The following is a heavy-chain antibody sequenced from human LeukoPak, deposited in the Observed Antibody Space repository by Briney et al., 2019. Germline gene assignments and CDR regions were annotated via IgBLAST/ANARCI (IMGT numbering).Heavy chain of an antibody. Sequence: GGSLRLSCAASGFTFCSYAMNWVRQAPGRGLEWVSTLSGSGGSTYYADAVKGRFTISRDNSKNTLYLQMTSLRAADTAVYYCAKSRTVVIPLDYWGQGSLVTVSS. J-gene: IGHJ4*02. CDR3: AKSRTVVIPLDY. CDR1: GFTFCSYA. D-gene: IGHD4-23*01. CDR2: LSGSGGST. V-gene: IGHV3-23*01.